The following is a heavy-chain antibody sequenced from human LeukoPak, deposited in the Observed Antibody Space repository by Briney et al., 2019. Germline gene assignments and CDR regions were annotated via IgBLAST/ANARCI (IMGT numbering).Heavy chain of an antibody. D-gene: IGHD2/OR15-2a*01. V-gene: IGHV3-15*01. CDR2: IKRKTHGGTA. CDR3: TTEVLSTSYFDY. Sequence: KPGGSLRLSCAASGFTFSNSWMSWVAQAPGKGLEWVGRIKRKTHGGTADYAAPVKGRFTISRDDSKNALYLQMNSLKTEDTAVYYCTTEVLSTSYFDYWGQGTLVTVSS. J-gene: IGHJ4*02. CDR1: GFTFSNSW.